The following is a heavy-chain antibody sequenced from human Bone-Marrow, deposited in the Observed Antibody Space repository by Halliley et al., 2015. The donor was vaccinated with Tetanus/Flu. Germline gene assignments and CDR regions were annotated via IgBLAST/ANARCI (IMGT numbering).Heavy chain of an antibody. D-gene: IGHD2-21*01. CDR3: VRGTTAFALQSLNS. CDR2: LSSGSTYI. J-gene: IGHJ4*02. Sequence: WVSGLSSGSTYIAYRDSVQGRFTVSRDNALNSLSLQLNSLRVEDTGVYYCVRGTTAFALQSLNSWGQGTLVSVST. V-gene: IGHV3-21*01.